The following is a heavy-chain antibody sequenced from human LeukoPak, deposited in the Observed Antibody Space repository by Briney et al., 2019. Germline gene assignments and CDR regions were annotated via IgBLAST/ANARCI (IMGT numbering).Heavy chain of an antibody. CDR1: DYTFTNYG. CDR2: INAGNGNT. J-gene: IGHJ2*01. Sequence: ASAKVSCKASDYTFTNYGISWVRQAPGQGLEWMGWINAGNGNTKYSQKFQGRVTITRDTSASTAYMELSSLRSEDTAVYYCARRPYYYDSSGYFDLWGRGTLVTVSS. CDR3: ARRPYYYDSSGYFDL. D-gene: IGHD3-22*01. V-gene: IGHV1-3*01.